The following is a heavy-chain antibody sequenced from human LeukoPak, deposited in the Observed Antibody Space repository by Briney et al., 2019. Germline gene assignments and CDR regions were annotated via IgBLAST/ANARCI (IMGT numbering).Heavy chain of an antibody. CDR1: GFTFSNYW. V-gene: IGHV3-7*01. CDR2: IKEDGSEK. J-gene: IGHJ6*02. D-gene: IGHD2-21*01. CDR3: ARDVVPFYYYYGMDV. Sequence: GGSLRLSCAASGFTFSNYWLSWVRQAPGKELEWVANIKEDGSEKNYVDSVKGRFTISRDNAKNSLYLQMNSLRAEDTAVFYCARDVVPFYYYYGMDVWGQGTTVTVSS.